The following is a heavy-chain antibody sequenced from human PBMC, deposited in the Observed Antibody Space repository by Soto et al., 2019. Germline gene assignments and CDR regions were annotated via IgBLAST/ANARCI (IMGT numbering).Heavy chain of an antibody. CDR1: GGIFTNNA. CDR3: ATGGHNDGYNFYHGMDV. D-gene: IGHD3-16*01. J-gene: IGHJ6*02. Sequence: QVQVVQSGAEVKKPGSSVKVSCKVSGGIFTNNAISWVRQAPGQGLEWLGGVIPLFDTAYYAQIFRGRLRFSADGATTTASMELSGLTSADTAVYFCATGGHNDGYNFYHGMDVWGQGTTVTVS. V-gene: IGHV1-69*01. CDR2: VIPLFDTA.